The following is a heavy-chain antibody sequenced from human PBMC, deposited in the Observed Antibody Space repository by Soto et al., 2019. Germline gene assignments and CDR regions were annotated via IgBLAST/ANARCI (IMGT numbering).Heavy chain of an antibody. Sequence: GRPMRLSWAASGFTCSSYAMSWVRKATRKGLEWVSAISGSGGSTYYADSVKGRFTISRDNSKNTLYLQKNSLRAEDTAVYFCASSPFWSGYYRDFDYWGQGTLVTVSS. CDR1: GFTCSSYA. CDR2: ISGSGGST. V-gene: IGHV3-23*01. CDR3: ASSPFWSGYYRDFDY. D-gene: IGHD3-3*01. J-gene: IGHJ4*02.